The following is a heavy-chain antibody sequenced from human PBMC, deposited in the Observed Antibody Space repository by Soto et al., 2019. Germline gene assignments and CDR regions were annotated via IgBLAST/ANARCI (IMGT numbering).Heavy chain of an antibody. V-gene: IGHV4-59*01. CDR2: IYYSGST. Sequence: SETLSLTCSFSVVSISSYYWSWIRRPPGKGLEWIGYIYYSGSTNYNPSLKSRVTISVDTSKNQFSLKLSSVTAADTAVYYCARDSGSDYVWGSYRPDDAFDIWGKGTMVTVSS. CDR1: VVSISSYY. D-gene: IGHD3-16*02. J-gene: IGHJ3*02. CDR3: ARDSGSDYVWGSYRPDDAFDI.